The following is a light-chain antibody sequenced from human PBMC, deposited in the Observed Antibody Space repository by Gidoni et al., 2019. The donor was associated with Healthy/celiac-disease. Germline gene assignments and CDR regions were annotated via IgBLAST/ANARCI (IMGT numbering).Light chain of an antibody. CDR2: AAS. J-gene: IGKJ2*03. CDR1: QSISSY. V-gene: IGKV1-39*01. CDR3: QQSYSSPYS. Sequence: DIQMTQSPSSLSASVGDRVTITCRASQSISSYLNWYQQKPGKAPKLLIYAASSFQSGAPSRFSGSGSGTDFTLTISSLQPEDFATYYWQQSYSSPYSFGQXTKLEIK.